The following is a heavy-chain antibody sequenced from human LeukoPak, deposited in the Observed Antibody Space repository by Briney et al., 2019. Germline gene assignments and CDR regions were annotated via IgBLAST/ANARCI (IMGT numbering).Heavy chain of an antibody. CDR2: INHSGST. J-gene: IGHJ4*02. V-gene: IGHV4-34*01. Sequence: SETLSLTCAVYGGSLGGYSWSWIRQPPGKGLEWIGEINHSGSTNYNPSLKSRVTISVDTSKNQSSLKLSSVTAADTAVYYCAKWGIGNNWDIDDHWGQGTLVTVSS. D-gene: IGHD1-1*01. CDR3: AKWGIGNNWDIDDH. CDR1: GGSLGGYS.